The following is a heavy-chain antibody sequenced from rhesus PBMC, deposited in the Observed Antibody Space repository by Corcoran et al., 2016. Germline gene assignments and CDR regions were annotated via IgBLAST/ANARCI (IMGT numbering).Heavy chain of an antibody. J-gene: IGHJ6*01. CDR2: IYWDDDK. Sequence: QVTLKESGPALVKPTQSLTLTCTFSGFSITTSGMGVAWNRQTPGKALEWLALIYWDDDKFYNMSLRTMITVSKDTSKNQVLHTMTNVDPAETATYYCSRMKTDFGFDSWGQGVVVTVSS. CDR3: SRMKTDFGFDS. V-gene: IGHV2-174*01. CDR1: GFSITTSGMG.